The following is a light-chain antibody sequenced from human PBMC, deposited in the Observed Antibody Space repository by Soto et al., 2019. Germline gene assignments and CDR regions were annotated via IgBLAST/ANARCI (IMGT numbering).Light chain of an antibody. Sequence: EIVLKQSPGTLSLSPGKRATLSCRASQSVSSSYLAWYQQKPGQAPRQLIYGASSRATGIPNRFSGSGSGTDITLTITRLEPEDCEVYYCQHYRTSFSGGKRVEIK. CDR2: GAS. V-gene: IGKV3-20*01. CDR3: QHYRTS. CDR1: QSVSSSY. J-gene: IGKJ4*01.